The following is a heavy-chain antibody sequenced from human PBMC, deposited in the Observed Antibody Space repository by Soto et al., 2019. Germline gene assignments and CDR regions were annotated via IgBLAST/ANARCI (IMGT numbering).Heavy chain of an antibody. V-gene: IGHV1-69*01. D-gene: IGHD1-26*01. CDR2: IIPILCTA. CDR3: ARDGGRHSGGIDY. CDR1: GGTFSSYA. Sequence: QVQLVQSGAEVKKPGSSVKVSCKASGGTFSSYAINWVRQAPGQGLEWMGEIIPILCTAKYAQKFQCRVPITADESTSTAYMELSSLRSEDTAVYYCARDGGRHSGGIDYWGQGTLVTVSS. J-gene: IGHJ4*02.